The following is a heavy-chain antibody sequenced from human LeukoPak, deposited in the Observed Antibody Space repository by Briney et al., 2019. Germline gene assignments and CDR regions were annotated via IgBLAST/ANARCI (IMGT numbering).Heavy chain of an antibody. CDR2: ISWNSGSI. Sequence: GGSLRLSCAASGFTFDDYAMHWVRQAPGKGLEWVSGISWNSGSIGYADSVKGRFTISRDNAKNSLYLQMNSLRAEDMALYYCAKDIVATIVGYMDVWGKGTTVTVSS. J-gene: IGHJ6*03. CDR1: GFTFDDYA. V-gene: IGHV3-9*03. CDR3: AKDIVATIVGYMDV. D-gene: IGHD5-12*01.